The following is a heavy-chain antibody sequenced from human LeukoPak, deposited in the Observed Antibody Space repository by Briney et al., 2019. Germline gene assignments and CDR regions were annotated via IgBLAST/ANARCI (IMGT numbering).Heavy chain of an antibody. Sequence: GGSLRLSCAASGFTFSSYAMHWVRQAPGKGLEWVAVISYDGSNKYYADSVKGRFTISRDNSKNTLYLQMNSLRAEDTAVYYCARVNQYYDFWSGYLDYWGQGTLVTVSS. CDR1: GFTFSSYA. CDR2: ISYDGSNK. J-gene: IGHJ4*02. CDR3: ARVNQYYDFWSGYLDY. V-gene: IGHV3-30*04. D-gene: IGHD3-3*01.